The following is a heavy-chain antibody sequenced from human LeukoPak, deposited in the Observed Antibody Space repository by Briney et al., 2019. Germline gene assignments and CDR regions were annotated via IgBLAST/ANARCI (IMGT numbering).Heavy chain of an antibody. V-gene: IGHV1-2*02. D-gene: IGHD4/OR15-4a*01. CDR1: GFTFTGHY. J-gene: IGHJ5*02. CDR3: ARGYEYGWLHP. CDR2: INPKTGAP. Sequence: GASVKVSCKASGFTFTGHYLHWVRQAPGQGVEWMGWINPKTGAPTYAQRCQGRVTMPWDTSITTAYMELSSLTSDDTAVYYCARGYEYGWLHPWGQGTQVTVSS.